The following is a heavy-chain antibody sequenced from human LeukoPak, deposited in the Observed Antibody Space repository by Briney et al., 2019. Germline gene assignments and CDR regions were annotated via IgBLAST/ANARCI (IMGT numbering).Heavy chain of an antibody. D-gene: IGHD3-3*01. J-gene: IGHJ3*02. CDR3: ARGGGGHLEWLAVAAFDT. CDR2: IIPMFGTP. CDR1: GGTFNNYD. V-gene: IGHV1-69*05. Sequence: SVKVSCKVSGGTFNNYDFSWVRQAPGQGLEWMGKIIPMFGTPNYARKFQGRVTITTDESTSTVYMALSSLSSEDKAVYYCARGGGGHLEWLAVAAFDTWGQGTMVIVSS.